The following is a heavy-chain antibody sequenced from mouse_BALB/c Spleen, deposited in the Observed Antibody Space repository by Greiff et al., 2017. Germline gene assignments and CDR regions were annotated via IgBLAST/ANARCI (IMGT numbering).Heavy chain of an antibody. CDR3: ARYYGNYWYFDV. J-gene: IGHJ1*01. V-gene: IGHV1-69*01. D-gene: IGHD2-1*01. CDR1: GYTFTDYW. Sequence: VQLQQPGAELVMPGASVKMSCKASGYTFTDYWMHWVKQRPGQGLEWIGAIDTSDSYTSYNQKFKGKATLTVDESSSTAYMQLSSLTSEDSAVYYCARYYGNYWYFDVWGAGTTVTVSS. CDR2: IDTSDSYT.